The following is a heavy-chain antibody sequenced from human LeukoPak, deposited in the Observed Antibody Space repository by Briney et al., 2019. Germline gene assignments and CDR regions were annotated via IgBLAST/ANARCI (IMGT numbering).Heavy chain of an antibody. D-gene: IGHD2-8*01. J-gene: IGHJ4*02. CDR1: GGSFSGYY. Sequence: SETLSLTCAVYGGSFSGYYWSWIRQPPGKGLEWIGEINHSGSTNYNPSLKSRVTISVDTSKNQSSLKLSSVTAADTAVYYCARGECTNGVCYPPDYWGQGTLVTVSS. CDR3: ARGECTNGVCYPPDY. V-gene: IGHV4-34*01. CDR2: INHSGST.